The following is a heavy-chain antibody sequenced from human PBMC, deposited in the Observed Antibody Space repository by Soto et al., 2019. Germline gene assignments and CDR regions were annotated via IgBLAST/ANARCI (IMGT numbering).Heavy chain of an antibody. CDR3: ANYDSRAWFDP. Sequence: SETLSLTCTVSGGSISNYYWSWIRQSPEKGLEWIGYIHDTGSSNYNPSLGGRVTMSVDTSKNQFTLKLISVTAADTAVYYCANYDSRAWFDPWGQGTLVTVSS. J-gene: IGHJ5*02. CDR1: GGSISNYY. D-gene: IGHD3-22*01. V-gene: IGHV4-59*01. CDR2: IHDTGSS.